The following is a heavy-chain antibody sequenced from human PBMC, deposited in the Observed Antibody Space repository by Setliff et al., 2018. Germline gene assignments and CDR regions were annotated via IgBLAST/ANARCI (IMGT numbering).Heavy chain of an antibody. V-gene: IGHV1-3*01. Sequence: ASVKVSCKASGYTFTSYAMHWVRQAPGQRLEWMGWINGGNGNTHYSQKFRGRVTVTRDTSASTVSMELSTLSSEDTAVYYCAREVYDILTGYSYWYFDLWGRGTLVTVSS. D-gene: IGHD3-9*01. CDR2: INGGNGNT. CDR1: GYTFTSYA. CDR3: AREVYDILTGYSYWYFDL. J-gene: IGHJ2*01.